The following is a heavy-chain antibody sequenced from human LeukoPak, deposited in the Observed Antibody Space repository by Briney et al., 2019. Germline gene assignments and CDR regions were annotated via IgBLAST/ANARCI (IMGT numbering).Heavy chain of an antibody. CDR3: ARDGRYSNYAGWFDP. Sequence: GGSLRLSCAASGFTFDDYAMNWVRQAPGKGLEWVSGINWNGGSTGYADSAKGRFTISRDNAKNSLYLQMNSLRAEDTALYYCARDGRYSNYAGWFDPWGQGTLVTVSS. J-gene: IGHJ5*02. CDR1: GFTFDDYA. CDR2: INWNGGST. V-gene: IGHV3-20*04. D-gene: IGHD4-11*01.